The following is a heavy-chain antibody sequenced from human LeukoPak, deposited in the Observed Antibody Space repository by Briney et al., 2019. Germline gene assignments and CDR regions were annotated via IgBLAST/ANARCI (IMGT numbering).Heavy chain of an antibody. CDR3: PAIGREWDIRFPY. J-gene: IGHJ4*02. CDR2: LDPLAVET. Sequence: ASVKVSCKISGYSLRDSSVHWVRQAPGQGLEWMGGLDPLAVETFYAQNFQGRVTMTEDTTTDTAYMELTSLRSEDTAVYFCPAIGREWDIRFPYWGRGTRVTV. D-gene: IGHD1-26*01. V-gene: IGHV1-24*01. CDR1: GYSLRDSS.